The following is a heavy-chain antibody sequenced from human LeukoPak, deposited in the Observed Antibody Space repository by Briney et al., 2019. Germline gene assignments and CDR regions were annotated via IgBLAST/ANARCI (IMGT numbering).Heavy chain of an antibody. CDR2: IYYSGTT. D-gene: IGHD6-13*01. V-gene: IGHV4-61*08. J-gene: IGHJ4*02. CDR3: ARASSSWTFDY. CDR1: GGSISSGGYY. Sequence: SETLSLTCTVSGGSISSGGYYWSWIRQPPGKGLEWIGYIYYSGTTNYNPSLNSRVTISVDTSKNQFSLKLSSVTAADTAVYYCARASSSWTFDYWGQGTLVTVSS.